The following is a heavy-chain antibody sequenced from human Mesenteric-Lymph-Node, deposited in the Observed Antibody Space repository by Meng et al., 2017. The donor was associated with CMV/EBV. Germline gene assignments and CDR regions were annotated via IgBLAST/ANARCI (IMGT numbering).Heavy chain of an antibody. CDR3: ARGHYDSSGHYVY. V-gene: IGHV3-20*04. J-gene: IGHJ4*02. CDR2: INWNDSST. CDR1: GFTFDDFG. D-gene: IGHD3-22*01. Sequence: GGSLRLSCTASGFTFDDFGMRWVRQAPGKGLEWVSGINWNDSSTGYVDSVKGRFTISRDNAKNSLYLQMNSLRAEDTALYYCARGHYDSSGHYVYWGQGTLVTVSS.